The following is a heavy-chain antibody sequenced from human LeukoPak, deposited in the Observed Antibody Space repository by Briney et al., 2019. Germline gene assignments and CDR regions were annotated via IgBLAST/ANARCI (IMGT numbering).Heavy chain of an antibody. CDR1: GFTFSSYA. Sequence: PGGSLRLSCAASGFTFSSYAMSWVHQAPGKGLEWVANIKQDGSEKYYVDSVKGRFTISRDNAKNSLYLQMNSLRAEDTAVYYCARYNEYYYDSSGYYYFVWFDPWGQGTLVTVSS. CDR3: ARYNEYYYDSSGYYYFVWFDP. V-gene: IGHV3-7*01. D-gene: IGHD3-22*01. CDR2: IKQDGSEK. J-gene: IGHJ5*02.